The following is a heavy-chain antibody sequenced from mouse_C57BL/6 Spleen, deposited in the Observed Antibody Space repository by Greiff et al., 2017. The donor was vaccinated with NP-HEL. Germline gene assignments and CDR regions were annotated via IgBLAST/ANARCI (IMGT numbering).Heavy chain of an antibody. J-gene: IGHJ4*01. Sequence: QVHVKQSGPGLVQPSQSLSITCTVSGFSLTSYGVHWVRQSPGKGLEWLGVIWSGGSTDYNAAFISRLSISKDNSKSQVFFKMNSLQADDTAIYYCARKGGLGYYGSSYYAMDYWGQGTSVTVSS. V-gene: IGHV2-2*01. CDR3: ARKGGLGYYGSSYYAMDY. CDR2: IWSGGST. CDR1: GFSLTSYG. D-gene: IGHD1-1*01.